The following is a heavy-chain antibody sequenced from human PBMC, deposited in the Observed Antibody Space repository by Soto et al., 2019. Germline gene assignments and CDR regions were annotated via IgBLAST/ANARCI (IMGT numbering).Heavy chain of an antibody. CDR2: IILIFGTA. Sequence: QVQLVQSGAEVKKPGSSVKVSCQASGGTFSSDAISWVRQAHGHGLECMGGIILIFGTANYAQKFQGRVTITAYESTSTAYMELSSLRSEDTAVYYCAIELATVVTVWVDPCGQGTLVTVSS. V-gene: IGHV1-69*12. J-gene: IGHJ5*02. D-gene: IGHD5-12*01. CDR3: AIELATVVTVWVDP. CDR1: GGTFSSDA.